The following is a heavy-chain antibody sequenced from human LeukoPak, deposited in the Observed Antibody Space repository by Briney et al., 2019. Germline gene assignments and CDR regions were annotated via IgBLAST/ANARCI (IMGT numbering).Heavy chain of an antibody. CDR1: GFIFGSYW. CDR3: ARESGLYDSSGYYFYYYNGMDV. J-gene: IGHJ6*02. V-gene: IGHV3-7*01. CDR2: IKQDGSAI. D-gene: IGHD3-22*01. Sequence: GGSLRLSCAASGFIFGSYWMSWVRQAPGRGLEWVANIKQDGSAIYYVASVKGRFTISRDNAKNSLYLQMNSLRAEDTAVYYCARESGLYDSSGYYFYYYNGMDVWGQGTTVTVSS.